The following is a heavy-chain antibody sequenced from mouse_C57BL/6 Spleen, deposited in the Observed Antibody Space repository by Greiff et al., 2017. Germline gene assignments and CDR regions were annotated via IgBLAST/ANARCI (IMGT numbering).Heavy chain of an antibody. J-gene: IGHJ1*03. CDR2: IDPETGGT. Sequence: QVQLQQSGAELVRPGASVTLSCKASGYTFTDYEMHWVKQTPVHGLEWIGAIDPETGGTAYNQKFKGKAILTADKSSSTAYMELRSLTSEDSAVYYCTRGYYYGPWYVEVWGTGTTVTVSS. D-gene: IGHD1-1*01. CDR3: TRGYYYGPWYVEV. V-gene: IGHV1-15*01. CDR1: GYTFTDYE.